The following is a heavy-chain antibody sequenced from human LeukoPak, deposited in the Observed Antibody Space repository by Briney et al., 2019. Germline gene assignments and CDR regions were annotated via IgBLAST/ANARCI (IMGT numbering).Heavy chain of an antibody. D-gene: IGHD3-16*02. V-gene: IGHV4-59*12. J-gene: IGHJ4*02. CDR1: GGSISSYY. CDR2: IYYSGST. Sequence: PSETLSLTCTVSGGSISSYYWSWIRQPPGKGLEWIGYIYYSGSTNYNPSLKSRVTISVDTSKNQFSLKLSSVTAADTAVYYCARSPYYDYVWGSYRYNGDYWGQGTLVTVSS. CDR3: ARSPYYDYVWGSYRYNGDY.